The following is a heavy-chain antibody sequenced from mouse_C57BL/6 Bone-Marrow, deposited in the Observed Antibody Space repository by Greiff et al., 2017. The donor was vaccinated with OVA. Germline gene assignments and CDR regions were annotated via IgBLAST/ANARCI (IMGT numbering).Heavy chain of an antibody. Sequence: EVQLQESGGGLVQPGGSLSLSCAASGFTFTDYYMSWVRQPPGKALEWLGFIRNKANGYTTEYSASVKGRFTISRDNSQSILYLQMNALRAEDSATYYCARSSYFFDYWGQGTTLTVSS. CDR1: GFTFTDYY. J-gene: IGHJ2*01. CDR3: ARSSYFFDY. V-gene: IGHV7-3*01. CDR2: IRNKANGYTT. D-gene: IGHD1-1*01.